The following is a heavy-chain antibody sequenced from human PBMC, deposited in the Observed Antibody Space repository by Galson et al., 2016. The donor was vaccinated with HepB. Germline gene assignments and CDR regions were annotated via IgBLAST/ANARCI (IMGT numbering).Heavy chain of an antibody. CDR2: IYPGDSDT. V-gene: IGHV5-51*01. Sequence: SGAEVKKPGQSLKISCKGFGYSFTNYWIGWVRQMPGKGLEWMGIIYPGDSDTTYSPPFQGQVTISADKSISTAYLQWSSLKASDTAMYYCARSNDTYYYDSRGYYKYAMDVWGQGTTGTVSS. CDR3: ARSNDTYYYDSRGYYKYAMDV. J-gene: IGHJ6*02. CDR1: GYSFTNYW. D-gene: IGHD3-22*01.